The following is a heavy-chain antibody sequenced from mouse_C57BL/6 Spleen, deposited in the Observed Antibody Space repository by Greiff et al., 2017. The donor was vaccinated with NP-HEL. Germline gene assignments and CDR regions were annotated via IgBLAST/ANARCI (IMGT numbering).Heavy chain of an antibody. CDR1: GYAFSSSW. CDR3: ARSRAYGPNY. Sequence: QVQLQQSGPELVKPGASVKISCKASGYAFSSSWMNWVKQRPGKGLEWIGRIYPGDGDTNYNGKFKGKATLTADKSSSTAYMQLSSLTSEDSAVYFCARSRAYGPNYWGQGTSVTVSS. V-gene: IGHV1-82*01. D-gene: IGHD2-10*02. CDR2: IYPGDGDT. J-gene: IGHJ4*01.